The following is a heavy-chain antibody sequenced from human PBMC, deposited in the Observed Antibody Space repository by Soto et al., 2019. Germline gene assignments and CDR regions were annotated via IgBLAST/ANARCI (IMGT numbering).Heavy chain of an antibody. CDR2: IIPILGIA. Sequence: QVQLVQSGAEVKKPGSSVKVSCKASGGTFSSYTISWVRQAPGQGLEWMGRIIPILGIANYAQKFQGRVTITADKSTSTAYMELSSLRSEDTAVYYCARGDDCGDYYSQSLQHWGQGTLVTVSS. CDR3: ARGDDCGDYYSQSLQH. D-gene: IGHD4-17*01. J-gene: IGHJ1*01. V-gene: IGHV1-69*02. CDR1: GGTFSSYT.